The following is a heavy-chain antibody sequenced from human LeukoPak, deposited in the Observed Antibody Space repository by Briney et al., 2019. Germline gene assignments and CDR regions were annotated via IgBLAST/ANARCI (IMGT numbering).Heavy chain of an antibody. V-gene: IGHV3-53*01. J-gene: IGHJ6*02. CDR1: GFTVNSNS. CDR2: IYSGDST. Sequence: GGSLWLSCAASGFTVNSNSMSWVRQATGKGLECVAAIYSGDSTYYPDSVKGRFSISRDNSKNTLYLQMSSLRAEDTAIYYCVGRPYYYYGMDVWGQGTTVTVSS. CDR3: VGRPYYYYGMDV.